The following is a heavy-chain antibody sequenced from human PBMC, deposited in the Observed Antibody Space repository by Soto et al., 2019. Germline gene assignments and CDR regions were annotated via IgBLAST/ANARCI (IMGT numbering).Heavy chain of an antibody. CDR2: IREDERER. CDR3: ARDHFVAGATP. D-gene: IGHD1-1*01. CDR1: GLIFRTYW. Sequence: EVQLVESGGGLVQPGGSLRLSCAASGLIFRTYWMTWVRQAPGKGLEWVANIREDERERDYADSVKGRFTISRDNAKNLLYLQMNNLRVEDTAVYYCARDHFVAGATPWGQGTLVTVSS. J-gene: IGHJ5*02. V-gene: IGHV3-7*01.